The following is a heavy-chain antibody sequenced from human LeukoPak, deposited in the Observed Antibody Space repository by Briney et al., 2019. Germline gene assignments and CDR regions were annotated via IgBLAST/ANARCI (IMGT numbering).Heavy chain of an antibody. D-gene: IGHD2-8*01. J-gene: IGHJ4*02. V-gene: IGHV4-38-2*02. CDR2: IYQSGST. CDR1: GYSISTGYY. CDR3: ARRVFPNYFDY. Sequence: SETLSLTCTVSGYSISTGYYWGWIRQPPGKGLEWIGTIYQSGSTYYNSSLKSRVTISVDTSKNQFSLKLNSVTAADTAIYYCARRVFPNYFDYWGQGTLVTVSS.